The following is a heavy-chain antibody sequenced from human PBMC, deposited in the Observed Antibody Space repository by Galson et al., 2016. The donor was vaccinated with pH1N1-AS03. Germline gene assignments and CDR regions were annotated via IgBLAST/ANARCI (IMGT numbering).Heavy chain of an antibody. D-gene: IGHD6-19*01. CDR1: GFPFSGYS. CDR2: ISTSSSSI. Sequence: ASGFPFSGYSMNWVRQAPGKGLEWVSFISTSSSSIYYADSVKGRFTISRDNAQNLLYLQMNSLRDEDTAVYYCARDGPPQGISVAGSFDFWGQGTLVTVSS. J-gene: IGHJ4*02. V-gene: IGHV3-21*01. CDR3: ARDGPPQGISVAGSFDF.